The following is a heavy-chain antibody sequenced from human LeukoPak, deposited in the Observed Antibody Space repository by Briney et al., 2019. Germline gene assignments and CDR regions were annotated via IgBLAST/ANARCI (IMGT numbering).Heavy chain of an antibody. CDR3: ARDQGMARYGMDV. Sequence: SQTLSLTCNVSGGSISSYYWSWIRQPPGKGLEWIGYIYYSGSTNYNPSLKSRVTISVDTSKNQFSLKLSSVTAADTAVYYCARDQGMARYGMDVWGQGTTVTVSS. J-gene: IGHJ6*02. D-gene: IGHD5-24*01. V-gene: IGHV4-59*01. CDR2: IYYSGST. CDR1: GGSISSYY.